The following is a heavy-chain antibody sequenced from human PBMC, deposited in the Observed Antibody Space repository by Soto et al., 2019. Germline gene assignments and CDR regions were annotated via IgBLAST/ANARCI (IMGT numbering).Heavy chain of an antibody. CDR2: IWYDGSNK. CDR3: ARWGIAAGDY. V-gene: IGHV3-33*01. J-gene: IGHJ4*02. Sequence: QLQLVESGGGVVQPGRYLRLYCAASGFTFSSYGMHWVRQAPGKGLEWVAVIWYDGSNKYYADSVKGRFTISRDNSKNTLYLQMNSLRAEDTAVYYCARWGIAAGDYWGQGTLVTVSS. D-gene: IGHD6-13*01. CDR1: GFTFSSYG.